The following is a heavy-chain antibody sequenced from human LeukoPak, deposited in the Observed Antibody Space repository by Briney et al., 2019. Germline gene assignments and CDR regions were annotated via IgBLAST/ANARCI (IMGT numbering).Heavy chain of an antibody. V-gene: IGHV3-7*01. Sequence: GGSLRLSCAASGFTFSSYWMSWVRQAPGKGLEWVANIKQDGSEKYYVDSVKGRFTISRDNAKNSLYLQMHSLRAEDTAVYYCXXASSSGYRGADFWGQGTLVTVSS. D-gene: IGHD3-22*01. CDR1: GFTFSSYW. CDR3: XXASSSGYRGADF. J-gene: IGHJ4*02. CDR2: IKQDGSEK.